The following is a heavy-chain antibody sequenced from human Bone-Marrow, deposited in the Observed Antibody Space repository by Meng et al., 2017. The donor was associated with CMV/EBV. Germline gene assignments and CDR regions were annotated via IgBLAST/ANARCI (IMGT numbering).Heavy chain of an antibody. CDR2: ISSSGSTI. CDR1: GFTFSSYE. CDR3: ARGRGDNWYYDGMDV. J-gene: IGHJ6*02. V-gene: IGHV3-48*03. D-gene: IGHD1-1*01. Sequence: GESLKISCAASGFTFSSYEMNWVRQAPGKGLEWVSYISSSGSTIYYADSVKGRFTISRDNAKNSLYLQMNSLRAEDTAVYYCARGRGDNWYYDGMDVWGQGTTVTVSS.